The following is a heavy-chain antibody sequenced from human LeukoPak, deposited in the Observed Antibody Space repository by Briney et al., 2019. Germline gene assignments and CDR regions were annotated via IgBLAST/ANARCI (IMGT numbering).Heavy chain of an antibody. CDR1: GYTFTSYY. Sequence: GASVKVSCKASGYTFTSYYMHWVRQAPGQGLEWMGWINPNSGGTNYAQKFQGRVTMTRDTSISTAYMELSRLRSDDTAVYYCARDTGYSYGYATEYYFDYWGQGTLVTVSS. CDR3: ARDTGYSYGYATEYYFDY. J-gene: IGHJ4*02. D-gene: IGHD5-18*01. CDR2: INPNSGGT. V-gene: IGHV1-2*02.